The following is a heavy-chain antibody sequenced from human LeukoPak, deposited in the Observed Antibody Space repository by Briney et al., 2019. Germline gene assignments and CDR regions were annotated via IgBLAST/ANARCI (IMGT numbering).Heavy chain of an antibody. CDR1: GGSISSGGYY. D-gene: IGHD5-18*01. CDR3: AKETAMVLPTYYYYGMDV. Sequence: PSQTLSLTCTVSGGSISSGGYYWSWIRQHPGKGLEWIGYIYYSGSTYYNPSLKSRVTISVDTSKNQFSLKLSSVTAADTAVYYCAKETAMVLPTYYYYGMDVWGQGTTVTVSS. J-gene: IGHJ6*02. CDR2: IYYSGST. V-gene: IGHV4-31*03.